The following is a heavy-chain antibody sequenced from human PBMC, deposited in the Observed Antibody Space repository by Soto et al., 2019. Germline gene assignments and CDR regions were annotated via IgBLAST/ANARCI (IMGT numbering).Heavy chain of an antibody. Sequence: SETLSLTCSVSGDSINSDKYYWGWIRQPPGKGLEWIGSIYFRGNTYYNQSLQTRVTISLDKSKSQFSLNLNSVTAADSALYFCARLEGLATISYYFDFWGQGALVTVSS. J-gene: IGHJ4*02. CDR1: GDSINSDKYY. CDR3: ARLEGLATISYYFDF. D-gene: IGHD3-9*01. CDR2: IYFRGNT. V-gene: IGHV4-39*01.